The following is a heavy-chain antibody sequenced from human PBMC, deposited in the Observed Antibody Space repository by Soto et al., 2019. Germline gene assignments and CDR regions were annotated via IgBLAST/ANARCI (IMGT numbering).Heavy chain of an antibody. D-gene: IGHD3-3*01. CDR3: AGGRSQYYDFWSGSGYGMDV. CDR1: GGSISSGGYY. CDR2: IYYSGST. J-gene: IGHJ6*02. Sequence: SETLSLTCTVSGGSISSGGYYWSWIRQHPGKGLEWIGYIYYSGSTYYNPSLKSRVTISVDTSKNQFSLKLSSVTAADTAVYYCAGGRSQYYDFWSGSGYGMDVWGQGTTVTVSS. V-gene: IGHV4-31*03.